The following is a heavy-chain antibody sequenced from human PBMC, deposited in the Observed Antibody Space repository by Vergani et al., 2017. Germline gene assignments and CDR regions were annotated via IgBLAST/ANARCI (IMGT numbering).Heavy chain of an antibody. J-gene: IGHJ4*02. Sequence: QVQLVQSGAEVKKPGAFVKVSCKASGYTFTGYYMHWVRQAPGQGLEWMGWINPNSGGTNYAQKFQGRVTMTRDTSISTAYMELSRLRSDDTAVYYGARDLVVVVAATIGDDYWGQGTLVTVSS. CDR3: ARDLVVVVAATIGDDY. CDR1: GYTFTGYY. V-gene: IGHV1-2*02. CDR2: INPNSGGT. D-gene: IGHD2-15*01.